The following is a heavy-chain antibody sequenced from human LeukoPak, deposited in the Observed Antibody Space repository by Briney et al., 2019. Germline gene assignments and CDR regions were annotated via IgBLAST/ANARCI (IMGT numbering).Heavy chain of an antibody. J-gene: IGHJ5*02. CDR1: GYSFTSYW. D-gene: IGHD2-15*01. V-gene: IGHV5-51*01. CDR3: ARRHCSGGSCYSGWFDP. Sequence: GESLQISCKGSGYSFTSYWIGWVRQMPGKGLEWMGIIYPGDSDTRYSPSFQGQVTISADKSISTAYLQWSSLKASDTAMYYCARRHCSGGSCYSGWFDPWGQGTLVTVSS. CDR2: IYPGDSDT.